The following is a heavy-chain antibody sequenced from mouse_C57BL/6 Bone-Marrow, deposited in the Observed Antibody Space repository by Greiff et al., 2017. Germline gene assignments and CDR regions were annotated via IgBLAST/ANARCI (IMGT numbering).Heavy chain of an antibody. CDR2: ISNGGGST. Sequence: EVKLVEPGGGLVQPGGSLKLSCAASGFTFSDYYMYWVRQTPEKRLEWVAYISNGGGSTYYPDTVKGRFTISRANAKNTLYLQMSRLKSEDTAMYYCARHDDYDAWFAYWGQGTLVTVSA. J-gene: IGHJ3*01. CDR1: GFTFSDYY. D-gene: IGHD2-4*01. CDR3: ARHDDYDAWFAY. V-gene: IGHV5-12*01.